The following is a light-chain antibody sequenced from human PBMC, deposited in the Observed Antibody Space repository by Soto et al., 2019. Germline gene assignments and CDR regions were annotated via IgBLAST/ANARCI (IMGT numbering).Light chain of an antibody. CDR2: AAS. V-gene: IGKV1-5*01. J-gene: IGKJ1*01. CDR1: QSISSW. Sequence: DIQMTQSPSTLSASVGDRVTITCRASQSISSWLAWYQQKPGKAPKLLIYAASSLQGGVPSRFSGSGSGTEFTLTITSLQPEDFATYFCLLHKSYVWTFGQGTKVDIK. CDR3: LLHKSYVWT.